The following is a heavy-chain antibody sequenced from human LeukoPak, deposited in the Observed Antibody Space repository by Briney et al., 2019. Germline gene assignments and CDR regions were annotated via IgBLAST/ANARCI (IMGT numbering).Heavy chain of an antibody. CDR2: ISGTCTLT. CDR1: GFTFSSYA. CDR3: AKHMVVGQWYFDL. D-gene: IGHD2-21*01. V-gene: IGHV3-23*01. Sequence: GGSLRLSCAASGFTFSSYAMSWVRQAPGKGLERVSAISGTCTLTSYDDSVKGRFTISRDNSRNTLSLQMTRLRAEDTAVYSCAKHMVVGQWYFDLWGRGTLVTVSS. J-gene: IGHJ2*01.